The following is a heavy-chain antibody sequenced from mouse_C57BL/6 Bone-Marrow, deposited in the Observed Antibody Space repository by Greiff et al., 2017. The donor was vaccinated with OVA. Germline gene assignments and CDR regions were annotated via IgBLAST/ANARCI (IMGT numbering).Heavy chain of an antibody. V-gene: IGHV1-19*01. CDR1: GYTFTDYY. CDR3: ARGELRLPYYAMDY. J-gene: IGHJ4*01. Sequence: VQLQQSGPVLVKPGASVKMSCKASGYTFTDYYMNWVKQSHGKSLEWIGVINPYNGGTSYNQKFKGKATLTVDKSSSTAYMELNSLTSEDSAVYYCARGELRLPYYAMDYWGQGTSVTVSS. CDR2: INPYNGGT. D-gene: IGHD3-2*02.